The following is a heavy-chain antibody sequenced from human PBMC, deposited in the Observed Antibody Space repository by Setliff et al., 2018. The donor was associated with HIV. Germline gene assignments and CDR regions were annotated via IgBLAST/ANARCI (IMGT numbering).Heavy chain of an antibody. J-gene: IGHJ3*02. CDR3: ARGFGSSWSYDGFDI. CDR2: ITHIGST. V-gene: IGHV4-34*01. Sequence: SETLSLTCAVYGGSFSCYYWTWIRQTPGKGLEWIGEITHIGSTTHTPSLRSRVSMSVDTSKKQFSLNLSSVTAADTAVYYCARGFGSSWSYDGFDIWGQGTMVTVSS. CDR1: GGSFSCYY. D-gene: IGHD6-13*01.